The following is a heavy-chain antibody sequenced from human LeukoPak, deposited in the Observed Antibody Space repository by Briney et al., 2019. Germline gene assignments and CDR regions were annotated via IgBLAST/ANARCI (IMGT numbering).Heavy chain of an antibody. CDR3: TRRSYSSVTRDY. CDR2: IRSKTNSYAT. Sequence: GGSLRLSCAASGFTFSGSAMHWVRQASGKGLEWVGRIRSKTNSYATAYAASVKVRFTISRDDSKNTAYLQMNSLKTEDTAVYYCTRRSYSSVTRDYWGQGTLVTVSS. J-gene: IGHJ4*02. CDR1: GFTFSGSA. D-gene: IGHD4-17*01. V-gene: IGHV3-73*01.